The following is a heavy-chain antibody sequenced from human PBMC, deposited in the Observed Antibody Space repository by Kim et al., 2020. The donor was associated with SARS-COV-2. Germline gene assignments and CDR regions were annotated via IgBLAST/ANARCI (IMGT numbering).Heavy chain of an antibody. D-gene: IGHD3-3*01. CDR3: TTELVTIFGVVRYNFDY. Sequence: GGSLRLSCAASGFTFSNAWMSWVRQAPGKGLEWVGRIKSKTDGGTTDYAAPVKGRFTISRDDSKNTLYLQMNSLKTEDTAVYYCTTELVTIFGVVRYNFDYWGQGTLVTVSS. J-gene: IGHJ4*02. CDR1: GFTFSNAW. CDR2: IKSKTDGGTT. V-gene: IGHV3-15*01.